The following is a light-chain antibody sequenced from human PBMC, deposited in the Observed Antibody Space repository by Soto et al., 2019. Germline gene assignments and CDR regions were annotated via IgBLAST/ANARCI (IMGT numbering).Light chain of an antibody. J-gene: IGLJ1*01. CDR2: EVS. Sequence: QSALTQPASVSGSAGQSITISCTGTTSDLGGYNYVSWYQQHPGKVPKLMIYEVSNRPSGVSNRFSGSKSGNTASLTISGLXAEDEAAYYCFSYTTSSAPYVFGTGTKVTVL. CDR3: FSYTTSSAPYV. V-gene: IGLV2-14*01. CDR1: TSDLGGYNY.